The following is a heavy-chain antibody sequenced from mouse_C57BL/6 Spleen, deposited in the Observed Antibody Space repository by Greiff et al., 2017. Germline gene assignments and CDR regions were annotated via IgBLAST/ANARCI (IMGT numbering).Heavy chain of an antibody. D-gene: IGHD1-1*01. CDR3: ARNDYYGSSSLDY. CDR2: ISYDGSN. J-gene: IGHJ2*01. V-gene: IGHV3-6*01. CDR1: GYSITSGYY. Sequence: VQLQQSGPGLVKPSQSLSLTCSVTGYSITSGYYWNWIRQFPGNKLEWMGYISYDGSNNYNPSLKNRISITRDTSKNQFFLKLNSVTTEDTATYYCARNDYYGSSSLDYWGQGTTLTVSS.